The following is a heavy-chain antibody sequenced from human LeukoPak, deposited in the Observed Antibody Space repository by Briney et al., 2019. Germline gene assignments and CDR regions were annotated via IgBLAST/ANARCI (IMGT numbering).Heavy chain of an antibody. D-gene: IGHD2-15*01. CDR2: IYYSGST. V-gene: IGHV4-59*08. Sequence: SETLSLTCTVSGGSISSYYWSWIRQPPGKGLEWIGYIYYSGSTNYNPSLKSRVTISVDASKNQFSLKLSSVTAADTAVYYCASRRGGAFDIWGQGTMVTVSS. J-gene: IGHJ3*02. CDR3: ASRRGGAFDI. CDR1: GGSISSYY.